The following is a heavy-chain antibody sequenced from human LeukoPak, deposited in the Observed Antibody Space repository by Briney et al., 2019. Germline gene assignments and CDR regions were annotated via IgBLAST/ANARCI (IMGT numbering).Heavy chain of an antibody. D-gene: IGHD3-16*01. CDR3: AREHGGGSWFDP. V-gene: IGHV1-2*02. Sequence: ASVKVSCKASGYTFTGYYMHWVRQAPGQGLEWMGWINPNSGGTNYAQKFQGRVTMTRDTSISTAYMELSRLRSDDTAVYYCAREHGGGSWFDPWGQGTLVTVSS. CDR1: GYTFTGYY. CDR2: INPNSGGT. J-gene: IGHJ5*02.